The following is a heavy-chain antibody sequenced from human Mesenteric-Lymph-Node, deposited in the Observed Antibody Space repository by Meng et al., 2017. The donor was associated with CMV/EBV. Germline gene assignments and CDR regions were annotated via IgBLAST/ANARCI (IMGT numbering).Heavy chain of an antibody. D-gene: IGHD3-16*01. J-gene: IGHJ4*02. Sequence: SETLSLTCTASGGSVSSGSYYWSWIRQPPGKGLEWIGYIYYSGSTNYNPSLKSRVTISVDTSKNQFSLKLSSVTAADTAVYYCARDRGGVTHFDYWGQGTLVTVSS. CDR3: ARDRGGVTHFDY. CDR1: GGSVSSGSYY. CDR2: IYYSGST. V-gene: IGHV4-61*01.